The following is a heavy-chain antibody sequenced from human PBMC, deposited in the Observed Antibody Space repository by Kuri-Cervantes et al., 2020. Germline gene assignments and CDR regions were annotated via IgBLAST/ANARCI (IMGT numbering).Heavy chain of an antibody. J-gene: IGHJ3*02. CDR2: ISGSGGST. D-gene: IGHD3-22*01. V-gene: IGHV3-23*01. Sequence: GGSLRLSCAASGFTFSSYAMSWVRQAPGKGLEWVSAISGSGGSTYYADSVKGRFTISRDNAKNSLYLQMNSLTAEDTAVYYCARLYYYDSSGYYYVAPAAFDIWGQGTMVTVSS. CDR1: GFTFSSYA. CDR3: ARLYYYDSSGYYYVAPAAFDI.